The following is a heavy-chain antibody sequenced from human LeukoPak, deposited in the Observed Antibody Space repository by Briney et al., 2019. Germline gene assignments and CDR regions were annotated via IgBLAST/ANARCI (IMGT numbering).Heavy chain of an antibody. D-gene: IGHD6-19*01. CDR3: ARDPTRHSSGWYAGGYAFDI. CDR1: GGSISSYY. Sequence: SETLSLTXTVSGGSISSYYWSWIRQPAGKGLEWIGRIYTSGSTNYNPSLKNRVTMSVDTSKNQFSLKLSSVTAADTAVYYCARDPTRHSSGWYAGGYAFDIWGQGTMVTVSS. CDR2: IYTSGST. J-gene: IGHJ3*02. V-gene: IGHV4-4*07.